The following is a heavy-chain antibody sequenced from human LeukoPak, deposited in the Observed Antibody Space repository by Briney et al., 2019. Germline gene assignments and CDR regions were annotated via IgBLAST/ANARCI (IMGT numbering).Heavy chain of an antibody. V-gene: IGHV4-59*01. Sequence: SETLSLTCTVSGGSISSYYWSWIWQPPGKGLEWIGYIYYSGSTNYNPSLKSRVTISVDTSKNQFSLKLSSVTAADTAVYYCARAESSGLPFFDYWGQGTLVTVSS. D-gene: IGHD3-22*01. CDR3: ARAESSGLPFFDY. CDR1: GGSISSYY. J-gene: IGHJ4*02. CDR2: IYYSGST.